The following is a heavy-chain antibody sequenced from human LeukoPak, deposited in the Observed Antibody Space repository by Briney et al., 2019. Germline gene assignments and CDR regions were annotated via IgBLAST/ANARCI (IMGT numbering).Heavy chain of an antibody. V-gene: IGHV3-48*03. CDR2: ISSSGSTI. Sequence: GGSLRLSCAASGFTFSSYEMNWVRQAPGKGLEWVSYISSSGSTIYYADSVKGRFTISRDNAKNSLYLQMNSLRAEDTAVYYCARAPLGTMVRGVIILYFDYWGQGTLVTVSS. CDR1: GFTFSSYE. CDR3: ARAPLGTMVRGVIILYFDY. J-gene: IGHJ4*02. D-gene: IGHD3-10*01.